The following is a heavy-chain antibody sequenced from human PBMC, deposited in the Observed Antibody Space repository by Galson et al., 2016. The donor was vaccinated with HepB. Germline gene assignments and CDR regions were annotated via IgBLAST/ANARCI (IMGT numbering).Heavy chain of an antibody. CDR1: GVSISDYY. CDR2: VSHSGDT. CDR3: ARHDSAIFHH. D-gene: IGHD2-21*02. V-gene: IGHV4-59*08. Sequence: SETLSLTCTVSGVSISDYYWSWIRQSPGKGLEWIGYVSHSGDTSYNPSLKSRVTMSVDTSKNQFSLNLSSVTAADSAVYYCARHDSAIFHHWGPGTPVTVSS. J-gene: IGHJ1*01.